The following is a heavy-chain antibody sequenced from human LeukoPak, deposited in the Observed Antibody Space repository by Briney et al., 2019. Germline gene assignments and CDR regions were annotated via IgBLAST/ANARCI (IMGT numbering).Heavy chain of an antibody. CDR1: LYSISSGYY. J-gene: IGHJ5*02. Sequence: SETLSLTRAFSLYSISSGYYWGWIRQPPGKGLEWIGSIYHSGSTYYNPSLKSRVTLPVHTSKNQFSLKLSSVTAADTAVYYRGREYGIVRYWFDPWGQGTLVTVSS. CDR2: IYHSGST. CDR3: GREYGIVRYWFDP. V-gene: IGHV4-38-2*02. D-gene: IGHD2-21*01.